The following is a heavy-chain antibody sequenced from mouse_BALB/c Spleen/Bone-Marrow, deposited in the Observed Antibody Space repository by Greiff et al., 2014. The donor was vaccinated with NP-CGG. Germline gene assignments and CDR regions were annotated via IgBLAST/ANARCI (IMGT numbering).Heavy chain of an antibody. J-gene: IGHJ1*01. CDR2: IDPANGNT. V-gene: IGHV14-3*02. CDR3: ANYRYGWYFDV. Sequence: EVHLQQSGAELVKPGASVKLSCTASGFNIKDTYMHWVKQRPEQGLEWIGRIDPANGNTKYDPKFQGKATITADTSSNTAYLQLSSLTSEDTAVYYCANYRYGWYFDVWGAGTTVTVSS. CDR1: GFNIKDTY. D-gene: IGHD2-14*01.